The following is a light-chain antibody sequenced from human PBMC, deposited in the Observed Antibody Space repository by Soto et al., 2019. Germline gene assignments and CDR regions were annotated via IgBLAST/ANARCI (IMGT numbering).Light chain of an antibody. CDR2: GAS. CDR1: QSVSSN. J-gene: IGKJ4*01. Sequence: ERVMTQSPATLSVSPGERATRCCRASQSVSSNLAWYQQKPGQAPRLLIYGASTRATGIPARFSGSGSGTEFTLTISSLQSEDFAVYYCQQYNNWPLTFGGGTKVDIK. V-gene: IGKV3-15*01. CDR3: QQYNNWPLT.